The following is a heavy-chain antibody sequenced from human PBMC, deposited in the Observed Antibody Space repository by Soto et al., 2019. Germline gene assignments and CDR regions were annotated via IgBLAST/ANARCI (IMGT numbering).Heavy chain of an antibody. CDR1: GGSINSYY. D-gene: IGHD6-19*01. CDR2: ISYSGST. V-gene: IGHV4-59*01. J-gene: IGHJ4*02. Sequence: SETLSLTCTVSGGSINSYYWTWIRQPPGKGLEWIGYISYSGSTSYNPSLKSRITISVDRSKNQFSLKLRSVTAADTAVYYCARAGGLGAVAVYYWGQGTLVTVSS. CDR3: ARAGGLGAVAVYY.